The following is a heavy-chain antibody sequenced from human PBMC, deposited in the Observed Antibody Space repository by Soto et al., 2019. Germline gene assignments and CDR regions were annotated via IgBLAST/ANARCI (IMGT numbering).Heavy chain of an antibody. J-gene: IGHJ5*02. V-gene: IGHV6-1*01. CDR2: TYYRSKWYN. Sequence: PSETLSLTYAISGDSVSSNSAAWNWIRQSPSRGLECVGRTYYRSKWYNDYAVSVKSRITINPDTSKNQFSLQLNSVTPEDTAVYYCASQRSSSLAGFDPWGQGTLVTVSS. CDR3: ASQRSSSLAGFDP. D-gene: IGHD6-13*01. CDR1: GDSVSSNSAA.